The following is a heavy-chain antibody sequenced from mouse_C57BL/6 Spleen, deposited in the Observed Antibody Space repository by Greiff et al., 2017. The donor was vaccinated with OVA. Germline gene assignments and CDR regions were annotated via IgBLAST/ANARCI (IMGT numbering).Heavy chain of an antibody. CDR1: GFSFNTYA. CDR2: IRSKSNNYAT. J-gene: IGHJ4*01. Sequence: EVQVVESGGGLVQPKGSLKLSCAASGFSFNTYAMNWVRQAPGKGLEWVARIRSKSNNYATYYADSVKDRFTISRDDSESMLYLQMNNLKTEDTAMYYCGRPRYDWGDYAMDYWGQGTSVTVSS. V-gene: IGHV10-1*01. D-gene: IGHD2-4*01. CDR3: GRPRYDWGDYAMDY.